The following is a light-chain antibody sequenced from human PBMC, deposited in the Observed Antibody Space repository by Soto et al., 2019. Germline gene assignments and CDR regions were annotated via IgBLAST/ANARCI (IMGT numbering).Light chain of an antibody. Sequence: QSVLTQPASVSGSPGQSITISCTGTSSDVGSYNLVSWYQQHPGKAPKLMIYEGSKRPSGVSNRFSGSKSGNPASLTISGLQAEDEADYYCCSYAGSGTLVFGGGTKLTVL. CDR3: CSYAGSGTLV. J-gene: IGLJ2*01. V-gene: IGLV2-23*01. CDR1: SSDVGSYNL. CDR2: EGS.